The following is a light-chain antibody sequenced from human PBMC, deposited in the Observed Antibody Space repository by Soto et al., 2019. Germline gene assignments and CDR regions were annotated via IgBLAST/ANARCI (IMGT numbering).Light chain of an antibody. CDR1: RSYIGAYNF. V-gene: IGLV2-14*03. J-gene: IGLJ2*01. CDR3: TSWTTSTTMI. CDR2: DVN. Sequence: QSALTQPASVSGSPGQSITISCTGTRSYIGAYNFVSWYQQHPGEVPKLILYDVNVRPSGVSNRFSGSKSGNTASLTISGLQAEDEADYYCTSWTTSTTMIFGGGTKVTGL.